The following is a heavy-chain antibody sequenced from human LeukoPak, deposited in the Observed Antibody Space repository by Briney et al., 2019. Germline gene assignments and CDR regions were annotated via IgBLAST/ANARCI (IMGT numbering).Heavy chain of an antibody. D-gene: IGHD2-2*01. CDR2: ISSSSSTI. J-gene: IGHJ4*02. CDR1: GFTFSSYS. Sequence: GGSLRLSCAASGFTFSSYSMNWVRQAPGKGLEWVSYISSSSSTIYYADSVKGRFTISRDNAKNSLYLQMNSLRAEDTAVYYCAKDRYGSSTSCQDYWGQGTLVTVSS. V-gene: IGHV3-48*04. CDR3: AKDRYGSSTSCQDY.